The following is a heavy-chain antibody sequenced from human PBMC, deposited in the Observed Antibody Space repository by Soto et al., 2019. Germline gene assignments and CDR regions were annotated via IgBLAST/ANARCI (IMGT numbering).Heavy chain of an antibody. V-gene: IGHV3-33*01. CDR3: AREGLAAAGPQYYYYYMDV. CDR1: GFTFSSYG. CDR2: IWYDGSNK. Sequence: PGGSLRLSCAASGFTFSSYGMHWVRQAPGKGLEWVAVIWYDGSNKYYADSVKGRFTISRDNSKNTLYLQMNSLRAEDTAAYYCAREGLAAAGPQYYYYYMDVWGKGTKVTVSS. D-gene: IGHD6-13*01. J-gene: IGHJ6*03.